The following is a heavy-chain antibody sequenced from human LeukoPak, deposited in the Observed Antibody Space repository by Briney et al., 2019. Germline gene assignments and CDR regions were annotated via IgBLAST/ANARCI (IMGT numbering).Heavy chain of an antibody. J-gene: IGHJ3*02. V-gene: IGHV1-2*02. CDR1: GYTFTVYY. D-gene: IGHD3-16*02. Sequence: GASVKVSCKASGYTFTVYYMHWVRQAPGQGLEWMGWINPNSGGTNYAQKFQGRVTMTRDTSISTAYMELSRLRSDDTAVYYCARESVITFGGVIVSWAHDAFDIWGQGTMVTVSS. CDR2: INPNSGGT. CDR3: ARESVITFGGVIVSWAHDAFDI.